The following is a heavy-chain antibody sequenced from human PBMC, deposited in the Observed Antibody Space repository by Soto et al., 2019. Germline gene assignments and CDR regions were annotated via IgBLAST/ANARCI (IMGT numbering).Heavy chain of an antibody. CDR2: IVPMFGTA. J-gene: IGHJ5*02. CDR3: ARDGDPQSAFWSGPLGGGRFDP. D-gene: IGHD3-3*01. CDR1: GGTFGNSA. V-gene: IGHV1-69*12. Sequence: QVQLVQSGAEVKKPGSSVNVSCKTSGGTFGNSAVTWVRQAPGQGLEWLGGIVPMFGTANYAQKFQGRVTITADESTITAYMELNSLKTDDTAVYYCARDGDPQSAFWSGPLGGGRFDPWGQGTLVTVS.